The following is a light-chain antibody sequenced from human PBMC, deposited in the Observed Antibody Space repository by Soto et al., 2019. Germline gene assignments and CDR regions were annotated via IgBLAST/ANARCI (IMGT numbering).Light chain of an antibody. CDR2: DAS. CDR1: QNINNY. J-gene: IGKJ3*01. Sequence: DIQMTQSPSSLSASVGDRVTITCQASQNINNYLNWYQQKPGRAPKLLIYDASNLEAGVPSRFRGSGSGTDFTFTISRLQPEDIATYYCQQYGSSFTFGPGTKVDIK. V-gene: IGKV1-33*01. CDR3: QQYGSSFT.